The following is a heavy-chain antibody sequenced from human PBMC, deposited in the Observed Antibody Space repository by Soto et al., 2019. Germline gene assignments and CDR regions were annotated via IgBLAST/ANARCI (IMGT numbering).Heavy chain of an antibody. CDR1: GGSISSYY. V-gene: IGHV4-59*01. CDR3: ARGVDYYATSGYFGFDS. J-gene: IGHJ4*02. CDR2: VHYSGST. D-gene: IGHD3-16*01. Sequence: SETLSLTCTVSGGSISSYYWSWIRQPPGKGLEWVGHVHYSGSTNYSPSLNSRATISLDTSKSQLSLKLRSVTAADTAMYFCARGVDYYATSGYFGFDSWGQGIPVTVSS.